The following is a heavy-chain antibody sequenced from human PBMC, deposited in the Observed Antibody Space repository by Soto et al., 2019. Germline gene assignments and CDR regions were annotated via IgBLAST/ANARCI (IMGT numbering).Heavy chain of an antibody. Sequence: SETLSLTCTFSGSSISIGGYDWSGIRQHPGKGLEGIGYIDYSGSTYYNPSLKSRVTISLDTSKNQLSLRLGSVTAGETAVFYCVGEVAXGGRRNCLDPWGKGTLVTVSS. J-gene: IGHJ5*02. D-gene: IGHD2-15*01. CDR2: IDYSGST. CDR3: VGEVAXGGRRNCLDP. V-gene: IGHV4-31*03. CDR1: GSSISIGGYD.